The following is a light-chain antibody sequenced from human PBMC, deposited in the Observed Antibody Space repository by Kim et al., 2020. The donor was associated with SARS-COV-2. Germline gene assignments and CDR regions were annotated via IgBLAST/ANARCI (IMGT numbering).Light chain of an antibody. J-gene: IGLJ3*02. V-gene: IGLV2-11*01. CDR3: CSYSGSYTSV. CDR2: DGT. CDR1: SSDVGYYNY. Sequence: GQSVTLSCPGTSSDVGYYNYVPWYQHHPGTAPKLIIYDGTKRPSGVPDRFSGSKSGDTASLTISGLQAEDEADYHCCSYSGSYTSVFGGGTKVTVL.